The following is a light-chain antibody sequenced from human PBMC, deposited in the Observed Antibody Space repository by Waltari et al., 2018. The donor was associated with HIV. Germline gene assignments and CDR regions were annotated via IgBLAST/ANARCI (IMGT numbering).Light chain of an antibody. V-gene: IGLV1-44*01. Sequence: QSVLTQPPSASGTPGQRVTISCSGSSSNIGSNTVNWYQQLPGTDPKLLIYSNNQRPSGVPDRFAGSKAGTSASLAISGLQSEDEADYYCAVWGDSLNGPVFGGGTKLTVL. CDR2: SNN. CDR3: AVWGDSLNGPV. CDR1: SSNIGSNT. J-gene: IGLJ2*01.